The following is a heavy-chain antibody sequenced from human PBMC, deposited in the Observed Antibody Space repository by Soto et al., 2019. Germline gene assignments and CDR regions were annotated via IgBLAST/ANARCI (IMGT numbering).Heavy chain of an antibody. D-gene: IGHD2-21*01. CDR1: GVTFSSYG. V-gene: IGHV3-30*18. Sequence: PGGSLRLSCAASGVTFSSYGMHWVRQAPGKGLEWVAVISYDGSNKYYADSVKGRFTISRDNSKNTLYLQMNSLRAEDTAVYYCAKDRHIVVVIALFDYWGQGTLVTVSS. CDR2: ISYDGSNK. J-gene: IGHJ4*02. CDR3: AKDRHIVVVIALFDY.